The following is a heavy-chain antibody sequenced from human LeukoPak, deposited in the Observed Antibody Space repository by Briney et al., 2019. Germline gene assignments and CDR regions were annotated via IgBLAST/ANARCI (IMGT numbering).Heavy chain of an antibody. J-gene: IGHJ6*02. D-gene: IGHD2-15*01. CDR2: ICGSGGST. CDR1: GFTFSSYA. CDR3: AKDLAATYYYYYGMDV. Sequence: GGSLRLSCAASGFTFSSYAMSWVRQAPGKGLEWVSAICGSGGSTYYADSVKGRFTISRDNSKNTLYLQMNSLRAEDTAVYYCAKDLAATYYYYYGMDVWGQGTTVTVSS. V-gene: IGHV3-23*01.